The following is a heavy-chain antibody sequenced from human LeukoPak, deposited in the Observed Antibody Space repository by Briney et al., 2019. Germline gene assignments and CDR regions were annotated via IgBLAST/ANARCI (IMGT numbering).Heavy chain of an antibody. V-gene: IGHV4-59*12. J-gene: IGHJ3*02. CDR2: IYYSGST. CDR3: ARAYCGGDCQEPDAFDI. D-gene: IGHD2-21*02. Sequence: SETLSLTCTVSGGSISSYYWSWIRQPPGKGLEWIGYIYYSGSTNYNPSLKSRVTISVDTSKNQFSLKLSSVTAADTAVYYCARAYCGGDCQEPDAFDIWGQGTMVTVSS. CDR1: GGSISSYY.